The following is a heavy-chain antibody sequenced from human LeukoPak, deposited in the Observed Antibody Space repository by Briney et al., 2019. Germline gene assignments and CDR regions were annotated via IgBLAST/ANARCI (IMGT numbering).Heavy chain of an antibody. V-gene: IGHV4-59*12. J-gene: IGHJ4*02. CDR3: ARGPRIDSSGYRYYFDY. D-gene: IGHD3-22*01. CDR1: GASMSSFY. CDR2: NFHTGRT. Sequence: KPSETLSLTCTVSGASMSSFYWSWIRHPPGKGLEWVGYNFHTGRTRYSPSLQGRLTMSIDTSKNQFSLKLSSVTAADTAVYYCARGPRIDSSGYRYYFDYWGQGTLVTVSS.